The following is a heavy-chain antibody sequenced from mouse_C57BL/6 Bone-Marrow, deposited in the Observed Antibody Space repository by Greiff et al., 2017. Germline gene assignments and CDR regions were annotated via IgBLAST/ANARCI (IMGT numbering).Heavy chain of an antibody. CDR2: IDPSDSYT. V-gene: IGHV1-50*01. Sequence: VQLQQPGAELVKPGASVKLSCKASGYTFTSYWMQWVKQRPGQGLEWIGEIDPSDSYTNYNQKFKGKATLTVDTSSSTAYMQLSSLTSEDSAVYYCAIPGDGYFDYWGQGTTLTVSS. D-gene: IGHD2-3*01. CDR3: AIPGDGYFDY. J-gene: IGHJ2*01. CDR1: GYTFTSYW.